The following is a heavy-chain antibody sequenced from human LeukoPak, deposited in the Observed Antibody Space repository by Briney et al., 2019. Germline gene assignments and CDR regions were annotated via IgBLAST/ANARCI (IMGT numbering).Heavy chain of an antibody. J-gene: IGHJ4*02. CDR1: GFTFSRHW. V-gene: IGHV3-7*01. CDR2: IKQDGSE. CDR3: ARGPDYGANSDYFDY. Sequence: PGGSLRLSCAASGFTFSRHWMSWVRQAPGKGVEWVANIKQDGSEYYVDSVKGRFTISRDNAKNSLYLQMNSLRAEDTAVYYCARGPDYGANSDYFDYWGQGTLVTVSS. D-gene: IGHD4-17*01.